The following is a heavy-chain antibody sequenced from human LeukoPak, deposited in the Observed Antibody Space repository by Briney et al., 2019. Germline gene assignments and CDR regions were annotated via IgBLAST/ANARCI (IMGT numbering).Heavy chain of an antibody. Sequence: GGSLRPSCAAPGFTFDDYTMHRVRQAPGKGLELVSLISWDGGSTYYADSVKGRFTISRDNSKNSLYLQMNSLRTEDTALYYCARAGYDFWSGYFFDYWGQGTLVTVSS. CDR2: ISWDGGST. D-gene: IGHD3-3*01. V-gene: IGHV3-43*01. CDR3: ARAGYDFWSGYFFDY. CDR1: GFTFDDYT. J-gene: IGHJ4*02.